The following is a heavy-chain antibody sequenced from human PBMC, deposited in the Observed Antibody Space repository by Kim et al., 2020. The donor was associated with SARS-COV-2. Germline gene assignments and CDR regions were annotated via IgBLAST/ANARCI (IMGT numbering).Heavy chain of an antibody. D-gene: IGHD2-2*01. CDR2: IIPIFGTA. V-gene: IGHV1-69*13. CDR3: ARDHLRYCSSTNCYRKGLVMDV. Sequence: SVKVSCKASGGTFSSYAISWVRQAPGQGLEWMGGIIPIFGTANYAQKFQGRVTITADESTSTAYMELSSLRSEDTAVYYCARDHLRYCSSTNCYRKGLVMDVWGQGTTVTVSS. J-gene: IGHJ6*02. CDR1: GGTFSSYA.